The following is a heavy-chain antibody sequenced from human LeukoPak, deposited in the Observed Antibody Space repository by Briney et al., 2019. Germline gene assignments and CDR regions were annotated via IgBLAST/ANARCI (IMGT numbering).Heavy chain of an antibody. J-gene: IGHJ4*02. CDR2: MNPNSGNT. CDR1: GYTLTSYD. CDR3: ARDRCSSSSCYFDY. V-gene: IGHV1-8*01. Sequence: ASVKVSCKASGYTLTSYDINWVRQAPGKGLGWMGWMNPNSGNTDYAQKFQGRDTMNTDTSTSTAYMEVKSVTAGDTRVYYCARDRCSSSSCYFDYWGQGTLVTVSS. D-gene: IGHD2-2*01.